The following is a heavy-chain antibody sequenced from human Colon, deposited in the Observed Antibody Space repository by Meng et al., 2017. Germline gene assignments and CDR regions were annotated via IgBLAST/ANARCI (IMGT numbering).Heavy chain of an antibody. D-gene: IGHD6-19*01. J-gene: IGHJ4*02. CDR3: ASSSGWWRLDS. CDR2: SYHSGST. CDR1: GISISSATY. Sequence: QVQLQESGPGLVKPSGTLSLTCAVSGISISSATYWSWVRQPPGKGLEWIGESYHSGSTNYNPSLKSRVTISVDKSKNQFSLILTSVTAADTAVYYCASSSGWWRLDSWGQGTLVTRLL. V-gene: IGHV4-4*02.